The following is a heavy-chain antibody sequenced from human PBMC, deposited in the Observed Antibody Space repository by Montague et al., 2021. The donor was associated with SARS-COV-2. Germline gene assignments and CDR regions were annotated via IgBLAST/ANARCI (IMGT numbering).Heavy chain of an antibody. Sequence: SETLSLTCAVYSGSFSDFYWTWIRQSPGKGLEWIGEINHTGSATYNPSLKGRVTLSIDTSKKQFSLKLQSVTTADTAVYYCARGQVAISGVLIVIPAAGHLDGWGQGTSVTVSS. CDR3: ARGQVAISGVLIVIPAAGHLDG. J-gene: IGHJ6*02. CDR1: SGSFSDFY. CDR2: INHTGSA. V-gene: IGHV4-34*01. D-gene: IGHD3-3*01.